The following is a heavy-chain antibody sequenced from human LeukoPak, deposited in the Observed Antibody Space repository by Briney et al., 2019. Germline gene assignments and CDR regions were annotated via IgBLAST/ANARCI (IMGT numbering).Heavy chain of an antibody. CDR2: INHSGST. CDR3: ARGWKVRQKRGDYYYGMDV. CDR1: GGSISSYY. Sequence: SETLSLTCTVSGGSISSYYWSWLRQPPGKGLEWIGEINHSGSTNYNPSLKSRVTIPVDTSKNQFSLKLSSVTAADTAVYYCARGWKVRQKRGDYYYGMDVWGQGTTVTVSS. V-gene: IGHV4-34*01. J-gene: IGHJ6*02. D-gene: IGHD3-10*01.